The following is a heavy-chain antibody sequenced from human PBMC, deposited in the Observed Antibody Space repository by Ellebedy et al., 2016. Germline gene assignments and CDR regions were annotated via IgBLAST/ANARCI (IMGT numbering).Heavy chain of an antibody. CDR3: ARLPRGNSFGFFDY. CDR2: ISFSGFN. V-gene: IGHV4-59*02. CDR1: GGSVTSDY. Sequence: SETLSLTCTVSGGSVTSDYWSWIRQPPGKGLEWIGYISFSGFNKYNPSLKSRVTISVDTSKSQFSLNLSSVTAADTAVYYCARLPRGNSFGFFDYWGQGALVTVSS. D-gene: IGHD5-18*01. J-gene: IGHJ4*02.